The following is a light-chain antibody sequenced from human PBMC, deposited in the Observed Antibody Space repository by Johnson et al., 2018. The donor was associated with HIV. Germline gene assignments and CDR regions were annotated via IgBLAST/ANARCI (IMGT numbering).Light chain of an antibody. J-gene: IGLJ1*01. CDR3: GTWDSSLSAHVV. V-gene: IGLV1-51*01. Sequence: QSVLTQPPSVSAAPGQKVTISCSGSSSNIGKNYVSWYQLLPGTAPKLLIYDNNKRPSGIHDRLSGSKSGTSATLVITGLQTGDEADYYCGTWDSSLSAHVVFVTGTRVTV. CDR1: SSNIGKNY. CDR2: DNN.